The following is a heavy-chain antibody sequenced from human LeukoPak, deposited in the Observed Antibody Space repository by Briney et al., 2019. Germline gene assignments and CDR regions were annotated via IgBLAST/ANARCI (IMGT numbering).Heavy chain of an antibody. CDR2: IWYDGSNK. CDR3: AKDRVVGVGYFDF. Sequence: GRSLRLSCAASGFTFSSYGMHWVRQAPGKGLEWVAVIWYDGSNKYYADSVKGRFTISRDNSKNTLYLQMNSLRAEDTDVYYCAKDRVVGVGYFDFWGQGTLVTVSS. J-gene: IGHJ4*02. V-gene: IGHV3-33*06. D-gene: IGHD2-21*01. CDR1: GFTFSSYG.